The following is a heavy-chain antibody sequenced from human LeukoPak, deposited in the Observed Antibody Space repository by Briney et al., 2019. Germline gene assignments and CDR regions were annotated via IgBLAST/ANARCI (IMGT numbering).Heavy chain of an antibody. D-gene: IGHD5-12*01. V-gene: IGHV1-2*02. J-gene: IGHJ5*02. CDR3: ARTVATIRWFDP. Sequence: GASVKVSCKASGYTFTGYYVHWVRQAPGQGLEWMGWINPNSGGTNYAQKFQGRVTMTRDTSISTAYMELSRLRSDDTAVYYCARTVATIRWFDPWGQGTLVTVSS. CDR2: INPNSGGT. CDR1: GYTFTGYY.